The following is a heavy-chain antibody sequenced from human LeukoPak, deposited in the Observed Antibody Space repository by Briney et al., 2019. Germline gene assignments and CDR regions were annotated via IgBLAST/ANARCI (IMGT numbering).Heavy chain of an antibody. CDR2: MNANSGNT. J-gene: IGHJ6*03. CDR1: GYTFTSYD. Sequence: GASVKVSCKASGYTFTSYDINWVRQATGQGLEWMGWMNANSGNTGYAQKFQGRVTITTNTSISTAYLELSSLRSEDTAVYYCARVIEVFASPHYYYYMDVWGKGTTVTVSS. V-gene: IGHV1-8*03. D-gene: IGHD3-16*01. CDR3: ARVIEVFASPHYYYYMDV.